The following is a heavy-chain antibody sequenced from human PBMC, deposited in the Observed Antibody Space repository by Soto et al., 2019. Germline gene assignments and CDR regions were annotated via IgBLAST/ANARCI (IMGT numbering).Heavy chain of an antibody. CDR3: ARDEAPYSSGWWGDYYYYYYGMDV. D-gene: IGHD6-19*01. Sequence: ASVKVSCKASGYTFTSYAMNWVRQAPGQGLEWMGWINTNTGNPTYAQGFTGRFVFSLDTSVSTAYLQICSLKAEDTAVYYCARDEAPYSSGWWGDYYYYYYGMDVWGQGTTVTVSS. CDR2: INTNTGNP. CDR1: GYTFTSYA. V-gene: IGHV7-4-1*01. J-gene: IGHJ6*02.